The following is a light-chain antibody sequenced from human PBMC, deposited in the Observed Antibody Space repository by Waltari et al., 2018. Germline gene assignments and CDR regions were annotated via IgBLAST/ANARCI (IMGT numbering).Light chain of an antibody. CDR2: DVS. J-gene: IGLJ3*02. CDR1: SSDIGTYNF. Sequence: QSALTQPASVSGSPGQSITISCTGTSSDIGTYNFVSWYQQHPGKAPKLMIYDVSYRASGVSNRFSGSKSGNTASLTISGLQAEDEADYYCSSYTGSSTLWVFGGGTKLSVL. CDR3: SSYTGSSTLWV. V-gene: IGLV2-14*03.